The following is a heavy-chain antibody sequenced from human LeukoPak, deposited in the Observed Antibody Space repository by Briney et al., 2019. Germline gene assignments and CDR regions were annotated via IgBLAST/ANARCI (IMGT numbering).Heavy chain of an antibody. CDR2: QYYSGST. Sequence: SETLSLTCSVSGASLSSGTYYWNWIRQPPGKGLEWIAYQYYSGSTNYNPSLKSRVTISVDTSKNQFSLKLSSVTAADTAVYYCARQPSSWFTSFDSWGQGTLVTVSS. CDR1: GASLSSGTYY. D-gene: IGHD6-13*01. V-gene: IGHV4-61*01. CDR3: ARQPSSWFTSFDS. J-gene: IGHJ4*02.